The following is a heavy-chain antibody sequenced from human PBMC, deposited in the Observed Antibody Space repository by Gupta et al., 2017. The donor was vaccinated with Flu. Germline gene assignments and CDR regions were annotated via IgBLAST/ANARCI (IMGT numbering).Heavy chain of an antibody. J-gene: IGHJ4*02. CDR3: ARDFI. V-gene: IGHV4-61*02. Sequence: GPGLVKPSQTLSLTCTVSGGSISSGSYYWSWIRQPAGKGLEWIGRIYTSGSTNYNPSLKSRVTISVDTSKNQFSLKLSSVTAADTAVYYCARDFIWGQGTLVPVSS. CDR2: IYTSGST. CDR1: GGSISSGSYY.